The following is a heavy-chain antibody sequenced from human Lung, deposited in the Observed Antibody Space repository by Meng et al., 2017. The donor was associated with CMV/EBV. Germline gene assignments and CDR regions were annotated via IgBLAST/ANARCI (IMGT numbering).Heavy chain of an antibody. CDR2: IYYSGST. CDR1: GGSISSYY. CDR3: ARVRGYYYDGMDV. J-gene: IGHJ6*02. V-gene: IGHV4-59*01. Sequence: SETLSLXXTVSGGSISSYYWSWIRQPPGKGLEWIGYIYYSGSTNYNPSLKSRVTISVDTSKNQFSLKLSSVTAADTAVYYCARVRGYYYDGMDVWGQGATVTFSS.